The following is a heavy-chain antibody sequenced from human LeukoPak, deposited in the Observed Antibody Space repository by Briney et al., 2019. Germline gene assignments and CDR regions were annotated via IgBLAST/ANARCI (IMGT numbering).Heavy chain of an antibody. Sequence: SETLSLTCAVYGGSFSGYYWSWIRQPPGKGLDWIGEINHSGSTDYNPSLKSRVTISVDTSKNQFSLKLSSVTAADTAVYYCARLTITGSPVVYYFDYWGQGTLVTVSS. V-gene: IGHV4-34*01. CDR2: INHSGST. D-gene: IGHD3-10*01. CDR1: GGSFSGYY. CDR3: ARLTITGSPVVYYFDY. J-gene: IGHJ4*02.